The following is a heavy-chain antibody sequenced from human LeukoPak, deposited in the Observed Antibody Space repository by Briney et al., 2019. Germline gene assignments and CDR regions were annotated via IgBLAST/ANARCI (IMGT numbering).Heavy chain of an antibody. CDR1: GFTFSSYW. D-gene: IGHD3-22*01. Sequence: GGSLRLSCAASGFTFSSYWMHWVRQAPGKGLVWVSRINSDGSSTSYADSVKGRFTISRDNSKNTLYLQMKTLRAEDTAVYYCAKDGYDYDSSYSYFDYWGQGTLVTVSS. CDR3: AKDGYDYDSSYSYFDY. V-gene: IGHV3-74*01. J-gene: IGHJ4*02. CDR2: INSDGSST.